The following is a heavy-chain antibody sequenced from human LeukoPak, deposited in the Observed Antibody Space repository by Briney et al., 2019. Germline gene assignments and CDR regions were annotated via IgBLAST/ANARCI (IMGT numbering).Heavy chain of an antibody. Sequence: GGSLRLSCTASGFIFGDYAMNWVRQAPGKGLESVGFITSKAYGGTTKYAASVKGRFTISRDDSKSIAYLQMNSLKTEDTALYYCARTSYDNSAYPFDYWGQGTLVTVSS. J-gene: IGHJ4*02. CDR2: ITSKAYGGTT. CDR1: GFIFGDYA. CDR3: ARTSYDNSAYPFDY. D-gene: IGHD3-22*01. V-gene: IGHV3-49*04.